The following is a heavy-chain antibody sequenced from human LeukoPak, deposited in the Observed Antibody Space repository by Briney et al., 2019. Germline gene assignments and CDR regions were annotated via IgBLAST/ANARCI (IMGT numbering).Heavy chain of an antibody. Sequence: SETLSLTCTVSGGSISSYYWSWIRQPAGKGLEWIGRIYTSGSTNYNPSLKSRVTMSVDTSKNQFSLKLSSVTAADTAVYYCARHIEDELGMEYYMDVWGKGTTVTVSS. CDR1: GGSISSYY. CDR3: ARHIEDELGMEYYMDV. J-gene: IGHJ6*03. D-gene: IGHD7-27*01. V-gene: IGHV4-4*07. CDR2: IYTSGST.